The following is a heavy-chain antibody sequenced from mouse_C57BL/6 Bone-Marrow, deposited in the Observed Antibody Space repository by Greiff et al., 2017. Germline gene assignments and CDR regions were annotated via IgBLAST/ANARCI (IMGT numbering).Heavy chain of an antibody. Sequence: QVQLQQPGAELVKPGASVKLSCKASGYTFTSYWMHWVKQRPGQGLEWIGMIHPNSGSTNYNEKFKSKATLTVDKSSSTAYMQLSSLTSEDSAVYYCARDYSKGSYFDYWGQGTTLTVSS. CDR3: ARDYSKGSYFDY. J-gene: IGHJ2*01. CDR2: IHPNSGST. D-gene: IGHD2-5*01. V-gene: IGHV1-64*01. CDR1: GYTFTSYW.